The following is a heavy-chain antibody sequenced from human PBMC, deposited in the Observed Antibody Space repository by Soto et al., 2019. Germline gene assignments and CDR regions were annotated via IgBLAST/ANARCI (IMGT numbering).Heavy chain of an antibody. Sequence: GGSLRLSCAASGFTFSSYAMSWVRQAPGKGLEWVSAISGSGVSTYYADSVKGRFTISRDNSKNTLYLQMNSLRAEDTAVYYCAKDLWFGELPYYYYYYGMDVWGQGTTVTVSS. V-gene: IGHV3-23*01. J-gene: IGHJ6*02. CDR2: ISGSGVST. CDR3: AKDLWFGELPYYYYYYGMDV. CDR1: GFTFSSYA. D-gene: IGHD3-10*01.